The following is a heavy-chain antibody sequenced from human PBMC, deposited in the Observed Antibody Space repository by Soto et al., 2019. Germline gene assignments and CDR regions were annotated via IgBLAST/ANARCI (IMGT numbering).Heavy chain of an antibody. CDR1: GDSISSGYH. D-gene: IGHD4-17*01. CDR3: ARDLGARGHYGGGYYYGMDV. J-gene: IGHJ6*02. Sequence: SETLSLTCAVSGDSISSGYHWAWIRQPPGKGLEWVASIYHSGTTYYNPSLTSRVTISVDTSKNQFSLKLGSVTAADSAVCYCARDLGARGHYGGGYYYGMDVWGQGTTVTVSS. V-gene: IGHV4-38-2*02. CDR2: IYHSGTT.